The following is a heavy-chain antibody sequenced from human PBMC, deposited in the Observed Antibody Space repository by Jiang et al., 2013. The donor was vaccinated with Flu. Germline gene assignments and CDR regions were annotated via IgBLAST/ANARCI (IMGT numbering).Heavy chain of an antibody. Sequence: PTQTLTLTCTFSGFSLSTSGMCVSWIRQPPGKALEWLALIDWDDDKYYSTSLKTRLTISKDTSKNQVVLTMTNMDPVDTATYYCARTQNGIAAAGFDYWGQGTLVTVSS. CDR2: IDWDDDK. J-gene: IGHJ4*02. D-gene: IGHD6-13*01. CDR3: ARTQNGIAAAGFDY. V-gene: IGHV2-70*01. CDR1: GFSLSTSGMC.